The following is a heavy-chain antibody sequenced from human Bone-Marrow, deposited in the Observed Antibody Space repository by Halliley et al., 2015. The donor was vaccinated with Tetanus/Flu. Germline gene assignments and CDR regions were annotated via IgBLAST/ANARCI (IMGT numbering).Heavy chain of an antibody. Sequence: TLSLTCAVYGESFSGYYWNWIRQPPGKGLEWIGEINHSGSTNYNPSLKSRVTISVDTSKNQISLKLTSVTAADTAVYFCVRQRVGATRYYYFGMDVWGQGTTAIVSS. CDR3: VRQRVGATRYYYFGMDV. V-gene: IGHV4-34*01. D-gene: IGHD1-26*01. CDR1: GESFSGYY. CDR2: INHSGST. J-gene: IGHJ6*02.